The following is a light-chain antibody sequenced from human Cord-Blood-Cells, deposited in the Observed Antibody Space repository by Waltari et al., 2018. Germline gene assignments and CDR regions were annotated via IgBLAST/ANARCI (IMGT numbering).Light chain of an antibody. Sequence: QSALTQPASVSGYPGQSITISCTGTSSDVGGYKYVCWYQQHPGKAPKLMIYDVSNRPSCVSNRFSGSRSGNPASLTISSLQSEDEADYYCSSYTSTRTLYVFGTVTKFTVL. CDR1: SSDVGGYKY. CDR2: DVS. V-gene: IGLV2-14*01. J-gene: IGLJ1*01. CDR3: SSYTSTRTLYV.